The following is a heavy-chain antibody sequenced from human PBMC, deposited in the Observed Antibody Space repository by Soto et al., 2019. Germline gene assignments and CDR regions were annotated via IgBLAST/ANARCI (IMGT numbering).Heavy chain of an antibody. D-gene: IGHD3-3*01. CDR1: GFTFSSYA. Sequence: GGSLRLSCAASGFTFSSYAMNWVRQAPGKGLEWVSGISAGAGSTYYAESVKGRFTISRDNSKNTLYLQMSNLRSEETAVYYSAIHRSGRFLELLPEGSLGYWGQGTLVTVSS. CDR3: AIHRSGRFLELLPEGSLGY. J-gene: IGHJ4*02. CDR2: ISAGAGST. V-gene: IGHV3-23*01.